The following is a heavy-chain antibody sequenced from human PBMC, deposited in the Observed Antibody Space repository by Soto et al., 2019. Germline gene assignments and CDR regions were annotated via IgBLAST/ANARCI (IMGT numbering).Heavy chain of an antibody. J-gene: IGHJ4*02. CDR3: ATCSGGSCYY. Sequence: QVQLVQSGAEVKKPGASVKVSCKVTGYTVTELSMHWVRQAPGKGLEWMGSFDAEDGEKNYAQKFQGRVTMTEDTSTNTAYMELSSLSSEDTAVYYCATCSGGSCYYWGQGTLVTVSS. CDR1: GYTVTELS. CDR2: FDAEDGEK. D-gene: IGHD2-15*01. V-gene: IGHV1-24*01.